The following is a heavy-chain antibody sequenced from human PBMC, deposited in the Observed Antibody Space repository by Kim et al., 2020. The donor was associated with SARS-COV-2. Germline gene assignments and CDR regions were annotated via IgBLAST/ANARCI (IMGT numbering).Heavy chain of an antibody. CDR1: GFTFSSYG. D-gene: IGHD3-22*01. J-gene: IGHJ6*02. CDR3: AKSPDDSSGYYTNYYYGMDV. V-gene: IGHV3-30*18. CDR2: ISYDGSNK. Sequence: GGSLRLSCAASGFTFSSYGMHWVRQAPGKGLERVAVISYDGSNKYYADSVKGRFTISRDNSKNTLYLQMNSLRAEDTAVYYCAKSPDDSSGYYTNYYYGMDVWGQGTTVTVSS.